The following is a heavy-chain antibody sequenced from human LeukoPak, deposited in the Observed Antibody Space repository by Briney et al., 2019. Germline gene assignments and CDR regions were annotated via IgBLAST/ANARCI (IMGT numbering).Heavy chain of an antibody. J-gene: IGHJ4*02. Sequence: GGSLRPSCAASGFTFSDYYMSWIRQAPGKGLEWVSYISSSSSYTNYADSVKGRFTISRDNAKNSLYLQMNSLRAEDTAVYYCARDGRYCSGGSCPNDYWGQGTLVTVSS. CDR1: GFTFSDYY. D-gene: IGHD2-15*01. CDR3: ARDGRYCSGGSCPNDY. V-gene: IGHV3-11*06. CDR2: ISSSSSYT.